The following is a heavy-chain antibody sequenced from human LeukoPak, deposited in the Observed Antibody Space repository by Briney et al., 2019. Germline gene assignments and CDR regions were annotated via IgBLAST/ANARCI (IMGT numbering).Heavy chain of an antibody. J-gene: IGHJ6*02. CDR3: ARAAHRMVATSKTSYYYYGMDV. Sequence: SVKVSCKASGYTFTSYYMHWVRQALGQGLEWMGGIIPIFGTANYAQKFQGRVTITADESTSTAYMELSSLRSEDTAVYYCARAAHRMVATSKTSYYYYGMDVWGQGTTVTVSS. CDR2: IIPIFGTA. D-gene: IGHD4/OR15-4a*01. CDR1: GYTFTSYY. V-gene: IGHV1-69*13.